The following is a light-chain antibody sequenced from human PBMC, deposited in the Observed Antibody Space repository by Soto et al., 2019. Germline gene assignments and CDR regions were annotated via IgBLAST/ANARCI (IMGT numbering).Light chain of an antibody. Sequence: ELVLTQSPATLSVSPGEGATLSCRASQRVGSNFLAWYQQKPGQPPRLLIYGISTRAAGIPDRFSGSGSGTEFTLTISSLQPEDFAIYYCQQYYDWPITFGQGTRLEI. CDR3: QQYYDWPIT. V-gene: IGKV3D-15*01. CDR2: GIS. CDR1: QRVGSNF. J-gene: IGKJ5*01.